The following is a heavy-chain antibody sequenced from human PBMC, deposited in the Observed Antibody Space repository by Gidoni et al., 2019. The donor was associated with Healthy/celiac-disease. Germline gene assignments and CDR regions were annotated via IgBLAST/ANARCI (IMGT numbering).Heavy chain of an antibody. V-gene: IGHV4-30-4*01. CDR1: GGPISSGDSS. J-gene: IGHJ4*02. D-gene: IGHD3-10*01. CDR2: IYYSGST. CDR3: ARGGAVKYGSGSYYVDDY. Sequence: QVQLQESGPGLVKPPQTLSLTCTVSGGPISSGDSSWSWIRQPPGKGLEWIGYIYYSGSTYYNPSLKSRVTISVDTSKNQFSLKMSSVTAADTAVYYCARGGAVKYGSGSYYVDDYWGQGTLVTVSS.